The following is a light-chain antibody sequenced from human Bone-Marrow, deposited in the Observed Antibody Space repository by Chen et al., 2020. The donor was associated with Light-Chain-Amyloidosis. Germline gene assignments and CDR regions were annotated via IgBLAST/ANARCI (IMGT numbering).Light chain of an antibody. CDR3: QSADSSGTYEVI. J-gene: IGLJ2*01. Sequence: SYELTQPPSVSVSPGQTARITCSGDDLPTKYAYWYQQKPGQAPVLVIHRDTERPSGISERFSGSSLVTTAPLTISGVQSEDEADYHCQSADSSGTYEVIFGGGTNLTV. CDR1: DLPTKY. V-gene: IGLV3-25*03. CDR2: RDT.